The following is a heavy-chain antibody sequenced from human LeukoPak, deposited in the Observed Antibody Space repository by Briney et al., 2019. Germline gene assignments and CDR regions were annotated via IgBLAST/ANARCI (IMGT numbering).Heavy chain of an antibody. D-gene: IGHD1-1*01. CDR2: LSDSGGST. CDR1: GFTISSFS. Sequence: AGSLRLTCAASGFTISSFSRSWVRQAPGKGLEWVSALSDSGGSTYYADSVKGRFTISRDNSKNTLYLQMNSLRAEDTAVYYCAKERTSEGYFDYWGQGTLVTVSS. CDR3: AKERTSEGYFDY. J-gene: IGHJ4*02. V-gene: IGHV3-23*01.